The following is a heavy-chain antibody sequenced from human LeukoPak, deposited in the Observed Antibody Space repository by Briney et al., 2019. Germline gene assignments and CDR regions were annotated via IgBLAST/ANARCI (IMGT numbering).Heavy chain of an antibody. Sequence: GGSLRLSCAAPGVTFSNYAMHWVRQSPGKGLEWVAVISNDGSDKHHADSVKGRFTVSRDNSKHTVYLQMDRLRVEDTAIYYGVREGTYFFASGSFQGYYFDNWGQGTLVTVSS. CDR1: GVTFSNYA. CDR2: ISNDGSDK. D-gene: IGHD3-10*01. CDR3: VREGTYFFASGSFQGYYFDN. J-gene: IGHJ4*02. V-gene: IGHV3-30*03.